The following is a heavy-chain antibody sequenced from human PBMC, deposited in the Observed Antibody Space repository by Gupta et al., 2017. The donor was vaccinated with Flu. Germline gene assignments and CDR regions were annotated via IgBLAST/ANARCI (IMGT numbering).Heavy chain of an antibody. Sequence: EVQLVESGGGLVQPGRSLTLSCAASGFTFDDYAMHWVRQAPGKGLEWVSGISWNSGSIGYADSVKGRFTISRDNAKNSLYLQMNSLRAEDTALYYCAKDSAGSGSYFDYWGQGTRVTVSS. CDR2: ISWNSGSI. V-gene: IGHV3-9*01. CDR1: GFTFDDYA. J-gene: IGHJ4*02. CDR3: AKDSAGSGSYFDY. D-gene: IGHD3-10*01.